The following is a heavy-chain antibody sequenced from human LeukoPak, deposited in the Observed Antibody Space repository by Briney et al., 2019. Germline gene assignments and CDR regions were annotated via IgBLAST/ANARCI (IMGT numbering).Heavy chain of an antibody. D-gene: IGHD3-10*01. CDR1: GFTFSSYA. Sequence: GRSLRLSCAASGFTFSSYAMHWVHQAPGKGLEWVAVISYDGSNKYYADSVKGRFTISRDNSKNTLYLQMNSLRAEDTAVYYCARDLPTGRITMVRGVRALDYWGQGTLVTVSS. CDR2: ISYDGSNK. J-gene: IGHJ4*02. CDR3: ARDLPTGRITMVRGVRALDY. V-gene: IGHV3-30*01.